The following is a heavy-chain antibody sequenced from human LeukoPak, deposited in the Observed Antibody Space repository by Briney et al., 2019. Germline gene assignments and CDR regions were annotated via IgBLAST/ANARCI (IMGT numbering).Heavy chain of an antibody. J-gene: IGHJ3*02. CDR3: ARVSPACDAFDI. CDR2: IIPIFGTA. CDR1: GGTFSSYA. Sequence: GASVKVSCKASGGTFSSYAISWLRQAPGQGLEWMGGIIPIFGTANYAQKFQGRVTITTDESTSTAYMELSSLRSEDTAMYYCARVSPACDAFDIWGQGTMVTVSS. V-gene: IGHV1-69*05.